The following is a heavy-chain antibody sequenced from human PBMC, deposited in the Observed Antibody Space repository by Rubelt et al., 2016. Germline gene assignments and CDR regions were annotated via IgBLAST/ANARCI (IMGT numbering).Heavy chain of an antibody. V-gene: IGHV4-59*08. Sequence: QVQLQQWGAGLLKPSETLSLTCTVSGDSIITYYWSWVRQPPGKGLEWIGYIYYSGSTNYNPSLKSRVTISVDTSKNQFSRKLSSVTAADTAVYYCARLAYMPQLAGTFYFDHWGQGTLVTVSS. D-gene: IGHD6-19*01. J-gene: IGHJ4*02. CDR2: IYYSGST. CDR1: GDSIITYY. CDR3: ARLAYMPQLAGTFYFDH.